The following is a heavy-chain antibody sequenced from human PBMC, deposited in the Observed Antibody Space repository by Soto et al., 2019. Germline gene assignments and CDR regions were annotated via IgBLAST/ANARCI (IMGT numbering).Heavy chain of an antibody. CDR2: IYYSGST. J-gene: IGHJ6*02. D-gene: IGHD3-10*01. CDR3: AREYRVRGVIRYGMDV. Sequence: PSETLSLTCTVSGGSISSGGYYWSWIRQHPGKGLEWIGYIYYSGSTYYNPSLKSRVTISVDTSKNQFSLKLSSVTAADTAVYYCAREYRVRGVIRYGMDVWGQGTTVTVSS. V-gene: IGHV4-31*03. CDR1: GGSISSGGYY.